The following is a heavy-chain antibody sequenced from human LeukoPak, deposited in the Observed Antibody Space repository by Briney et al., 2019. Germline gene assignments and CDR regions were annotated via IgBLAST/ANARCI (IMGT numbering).Heavy chain of an antibody. V-gene: IGHV3-7*05. CDR2: INQAGSDK. J-gene: IGHJ4*02. D-gene: IGHD3-10*01. CDR1: GFSFNNYW. CDR3: ARGMIRGVMDDY. Sequence: GGSLRLSCAASGFSFNNYWMSWVRQAPEKGLEWVANINQAGSDKYYLDSVKGRFTISRDNAKNSLYLQMNSLRAEDTAVYYCARGMIRGVMDDYWGQGTLVTVSS.